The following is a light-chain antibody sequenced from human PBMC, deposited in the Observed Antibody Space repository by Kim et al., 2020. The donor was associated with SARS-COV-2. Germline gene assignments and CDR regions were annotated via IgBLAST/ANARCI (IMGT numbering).Light chain of an antibody. V-gene: IGLV2-14*03. CDR2: DVS. J-gene: IGLJ1*01. CDR3: SSYTSSSTLYV. CDR1: SSDVGGYNY. Sequence: QSITISCTGTSSDVGGYNYVSWYQQHPGKAPKLMIYDVSNRPSGVSNRFSGSKSGNTASLTISGLQAEDVADYYCSSYTSSSTLYVFGTGTKVTVL.